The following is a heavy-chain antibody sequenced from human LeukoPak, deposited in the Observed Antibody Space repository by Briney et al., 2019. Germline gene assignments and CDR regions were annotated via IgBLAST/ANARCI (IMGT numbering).Heavy chain of an antibody. Sequence: GGSLRLSCAASGFIFSSYAMSWVRQAPGKGLEWVSYISSSGSTIYYADSVKGRFTISRDNAKNSLYLQMNSLRAEDTAVYYCARDRRYCSSTSCSRHFDYWGQGTLVTVSS. CDR3: ARDRRYCSSTSCSRHFDY. CDR1: GFIFSSYA. J-gene: IGHJ4*02. V-gene: IGHV3-48*04. D-gene: IGHD2-2*01. CDR2: ISSSGSTI.